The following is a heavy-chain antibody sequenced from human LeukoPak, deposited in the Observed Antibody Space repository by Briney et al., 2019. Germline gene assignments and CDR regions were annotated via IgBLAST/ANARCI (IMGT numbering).Heavy chain of an antibody. CDR3: ARELSYYFDY. Sequence: PGGSLRLSCVASGFTLTPYTMNWVRQAPGKGPEWVSAISSSSSNIYYADSVKGRFTISRDNAKNSLYLQMTGLRAEETAIYYCARELSYYFDYWGQGTLVTVSS. CDR2: ISSSSSNI. V-gene: IGHV3-21*01. D-gene: IGHD5/OR15-5a*01. J-gene: IGHJ4*02. CDR1: GFTLTPYT.